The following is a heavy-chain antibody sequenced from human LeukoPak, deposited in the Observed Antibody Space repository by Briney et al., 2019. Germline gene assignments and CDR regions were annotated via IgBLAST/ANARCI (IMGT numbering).Heavy chain of an antibody. CDR3: ARGEAGRPGNYYYYYMDV. Sequence: SETLSLTCTVSGGSISSGGYYWSWIRQPPGKGLEWIGYIYHSGSTYYNPSLKSRVTISVDRSKNQFSLKLSSVTAADTAVYYCARGEAGRPGNYYYYYMDVWGKGTTVTVSS. J-gene: IGHJ6*03. D-gene: IGHD6-13*01. CDR2: IYHSGST. CDR1: GGSISSGGYY. V-gene: IGHV4-30-2*01.